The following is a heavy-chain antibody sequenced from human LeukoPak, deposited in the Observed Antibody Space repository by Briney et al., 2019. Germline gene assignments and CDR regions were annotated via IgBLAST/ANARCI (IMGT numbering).Heavy chain of an antibody. CDR1: GFTFSSYA. D-gene: IGHD3-10*01. J-gene: IGHJ3*02. CDR2: INDNGDGT. CDR3: AKDRAMVRGVDDAFDI. V-gene: IGHV3-23*01. Sequence: GGSLRLSCAASGFTFSSYAMSWVRQAPGKGLKWVSTINDNGDGTYYADSVKGRFTISRDNSKNTLYLQMNSLRAEDTAVYYCAKDRAMVRGVDDAFDIWGQGTMVTVSS.